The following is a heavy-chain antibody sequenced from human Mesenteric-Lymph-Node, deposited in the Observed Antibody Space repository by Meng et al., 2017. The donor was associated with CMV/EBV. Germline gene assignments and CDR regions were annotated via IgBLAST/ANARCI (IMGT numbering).Heavy chain of an antibody. V-gene: IGHV3-72*01. D-gene: IGHD5-12*01. CDR3: ARDIWGSYDY. J-gene: IGHJ4*02. CDR2: SGNKVTNYVT. Sequence: CATSGFDLSDYEMDWVRQAPGKGLELLVRSGNKVTNYVTQYAASVKGRFTISRDNSKNSLDLQMNSLKTEDTAVYYCARDIWGSYDYWGQGTLVTVSS. CDR1: GFDLSDYE.